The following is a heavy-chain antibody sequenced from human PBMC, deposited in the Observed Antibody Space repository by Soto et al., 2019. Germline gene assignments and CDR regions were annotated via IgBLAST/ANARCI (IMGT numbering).Heavy chain of an antibody. CDR2: ISYTGST. CDR3: TRGDF. CDR1: GESITSVGYY. Sequence: QVQLQESGPGLVKPSQTLSLTCSVSGESITSVGYYWTWVRQPPGKGLEGIGFISYTGSTFYNSSLKSRVTISRHTSQNQFSLDLKSVTVADTAVYYCTRGDFWGQGVLVTVSS. V-gene: IGHV4-31*03. J-gene: IGHJ4*02.